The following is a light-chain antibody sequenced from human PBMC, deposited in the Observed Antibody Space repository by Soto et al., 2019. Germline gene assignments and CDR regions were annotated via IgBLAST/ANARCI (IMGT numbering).Light chain of an antibody. V-gene: IGKV3-20*01. J-gene: IGKJ1*01. CDR1: QSVSSSY. CDR3: QQYGISPPWT. CDR2: GAS. Sequence: EIVLTQSPGTLSLSPGERATISCRASQSVSSSYLAWYQQKPGQAPRLLIYGASSRATGIPDRFSGSGSGTAVILTISSREPEEFAVYYCQQYGISPPWTFGQGTKVEIK.